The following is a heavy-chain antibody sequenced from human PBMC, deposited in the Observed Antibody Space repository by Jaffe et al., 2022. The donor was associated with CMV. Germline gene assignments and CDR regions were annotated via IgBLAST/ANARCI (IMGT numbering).Heavy chain of an antibody. J-gene: IGHJ3*02. CDR1: GFSLSTPGMC. D-gene: IGHD6-13*01. V-gene: IGHV2-70*15. Sequence: QVTLRESGPALVKPTQTLTLTCTFSGFSLSTPGMCVSWIRQSPGKALEWLARIDGDDDKYYKTSLKTRLTISKDTSKNQVVLTMTNVDPVDTATYYCARYSIQIAAAGHDAFDIWGQGTMVTVSS. CDR3: ARYSIQIAAAGHDAFDI. CDR2: IDGDDDK.